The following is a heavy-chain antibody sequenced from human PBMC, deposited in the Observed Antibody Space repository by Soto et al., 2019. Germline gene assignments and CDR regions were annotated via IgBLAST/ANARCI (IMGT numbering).Heavy chain of an antibody. J-gene: IGHJ4*02. CDR3: ARDSNSGWSYFDY. CDR1: GGTFSSYA. D-gene: IGHD6-19*01. V-gene: IGHV1-18*01. CDR2: IIANFGTT. Sequence: ASVKVSCKASGGTFSSYAISWVRQAPGQGLEWMGWIIANFGTTNYAQKLQGRVTMTTDTSTSTAYMELRSLRSDDTAVYYCARDSNSGWSYFDYWGQGTLVTVSS.